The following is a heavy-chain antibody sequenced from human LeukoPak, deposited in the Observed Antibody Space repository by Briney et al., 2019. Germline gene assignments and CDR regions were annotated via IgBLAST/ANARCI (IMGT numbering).Heavy chain of an antibody. V-gene: IGHV3-9*01. CDR1: GFTFDAYA. CDR3: AVDLYSSVWYGAFDM. D-gene: IGHD6-19*01. Sequence: GGSLRLSCAASGFTFDAYAMHWVRQAPGKGLEWVSGISWNSGTIGYADSVKGRFTISRDNDKNSLYLQMNSLRAEDTALYFCAVDLYSSVWYGAFDMWGQGTMVTVST. J-gene: IGHJ3*02. CDR2: ISWNSGTI.